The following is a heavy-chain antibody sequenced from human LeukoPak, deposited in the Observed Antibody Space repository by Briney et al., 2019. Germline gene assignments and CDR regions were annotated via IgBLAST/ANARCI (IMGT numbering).Heavy chain of an antibody. J-gene: IGHJ4*02. CDR2: MSVSGTTM. D-gene: IGHD1-1*01. V-gene: IGHV3-48*04. CDR3: GRDIQLSY. CDR1: GFTVSTNC. Sequence: PGGSLRLPCAASGFTVSTNCMTWVRQAPGKGLEWVSYMSVSGTTMYFADSVKGRFTISRDSARNSLYLQMGSLRAGDTAVYFCGRDIQLSYLGQGTLVTVSS.